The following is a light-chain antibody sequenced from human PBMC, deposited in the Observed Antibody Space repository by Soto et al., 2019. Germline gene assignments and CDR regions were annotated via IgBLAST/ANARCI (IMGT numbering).Light chain of an antibody. CDR1: QIVSNNY. CDR2: GAS. Sequence: EIVLTQSPGTLSLSPGERATLSCRASQIVSNNYLAWYQQKPGQAPRLLIYGASNRATGIPDRFSGSGSGTEFTLTISSLQPDDFAVYYCQQYGSSGTFGQGTKVDIK. V-gene: IGKV3-20*01. CDR3: QQYGSSGT. J-gene: IGKJ1*01.